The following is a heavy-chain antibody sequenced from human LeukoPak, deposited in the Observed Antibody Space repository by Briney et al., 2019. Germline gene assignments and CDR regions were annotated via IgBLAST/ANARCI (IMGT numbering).Heavy chain of an antibody. D-gene: IGHD3-10*01. J-gene: IGHJ4*02. CDR1: GFTFSSYA. CDR3: AKAAYPEWFGELVCYFDY. CDR2: ISGSGGST. Sequence: PGGSLRLSCAASGFTFSSYAMSWVRQAPGKGPEWVSAISGSGGSTYYADSVKGRFTISRDNSKNTLYLQMNSLRAEDTAVYYCAKAAYPEWFGELVCYFDYWGQGTLVTVSS. V-gene: IGHV3-23*01.